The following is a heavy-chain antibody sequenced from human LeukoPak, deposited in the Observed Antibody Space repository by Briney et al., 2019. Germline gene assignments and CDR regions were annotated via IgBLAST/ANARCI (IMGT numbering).Heavy chain of an antibody. Sequence: GGSLRLSCAASGFTFSSYAMHWVRQAPGKGLEYVSAISSNGGSTYYANSVKGRFTISRDNSKNTLYLQMGSLRAEDMAVYYCARAGGHTFYFDYWGQGTLVTASS. D-gene: IGHD3-16*01. CDR2: ISSNGGST. V-gene: IGHV3-64*01. CDR3: ARAGGHTFYFDY. J-gene: IGHJ4*02. CDR1: GFTFSSYA.